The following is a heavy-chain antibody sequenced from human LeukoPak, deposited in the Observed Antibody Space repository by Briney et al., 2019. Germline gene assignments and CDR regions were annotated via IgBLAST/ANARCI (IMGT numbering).Heavy chain of an antibody. D-gene: IGHD6-13*01. CDR3: ATGQLVRY. CDR2: FDPEDGET. Sequence: GASVKVSCKVSGYTLTELSMHWVRQAPGKGLEWMGGFDPEDGETIYAQKFQGRVTITEDTSTDTAYMELSSLRYEDTAVYYCATGQLVRYWGQGTLVTVSS. V-gene: IGHV1-24*01. CDR1: GYTLTELS. J-gene: IGHJ4*02.